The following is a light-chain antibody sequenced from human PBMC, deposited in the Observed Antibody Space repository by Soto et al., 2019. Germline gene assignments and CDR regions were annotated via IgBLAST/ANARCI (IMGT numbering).Light chain of an antibody. J-gene: IGKJ1*01. V-gene: IGKV3-15*01. CDR1: QSVSSN. Sequence: EFVLTQYPVTLSLSPGERATLSCRASQSVSSNLAWYQQKPGQAPSLLIYGAFTRATGIPARFSGTGSGTEFTLTISSLQSEDFALYYCQQYNDWPLTFGQGTKVDIK. CDR2: GAF. CDR3: QQYNDWPLT.